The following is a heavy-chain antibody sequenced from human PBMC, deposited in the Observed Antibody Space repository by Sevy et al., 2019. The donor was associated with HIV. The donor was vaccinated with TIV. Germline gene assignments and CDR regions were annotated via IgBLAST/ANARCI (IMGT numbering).Heavy chain of an antibody. V-gene: IGHV3-30*18. CDR1: GISFRNFG. D-gene: IGHD3-22*01. CDR2: ISFDGHTK. CDR3: AKRGGHDTSGYVSYYYYGMDV. J-gene: IGHJ6*02. Sequence: GGSLRLSCAASGISFRNFGMHWVRQAPGKGLEWLALISFDGHTKYYGDSVKGRFTISRDNSKNTLYLQMNSLRVEDTAVYYCAKRGGHDTSGYVSYYYYGMDVWGQGTTVTVSS.